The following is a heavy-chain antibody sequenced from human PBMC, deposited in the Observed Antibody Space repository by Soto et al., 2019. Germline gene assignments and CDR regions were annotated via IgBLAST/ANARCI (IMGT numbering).Heavy chain of an antibody. D-gene: IGHD4-17*01. Sequence: QLQLRESGPGLVKPSETLSLTCLVFGDSVSRSGYWWGWIRQAPGEGREWIGSVLFSGGTQYNPSHSSRHTISTDQSTNELSLRLTSVAAADTAVYYCARHADYGDRELAFHIWGQGAMVTVSS. CDR3: ARHADYGDRELAFHI. CDR1: GDSVSRSGYW. V-gene: IGHV4-39*01. J-gene: IGHJ3*02. CDR2: VLFSGGT.